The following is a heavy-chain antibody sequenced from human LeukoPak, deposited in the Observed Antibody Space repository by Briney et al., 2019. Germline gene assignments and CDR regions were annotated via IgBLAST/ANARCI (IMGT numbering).Heavy chain of an antibody. J-gene: IGHJ4*02. V-gene: IGHV3-23*01. D-gene: IGHD3-22*01. CDR2: ISGSGGST. CDR1: GFTFSSYA. Sequence: GGSLRLSCAASGFTFSSYAMSWVRQAPGKGPEWVSAISGSGGSTYYADSVKGRFTISRDNSKNTLYLQMNSLRAEDMAVYYCAKEFYYDSSGPFDYWGQGTLVTVSS. CDR3: AKEFYYDSSGPFDY.